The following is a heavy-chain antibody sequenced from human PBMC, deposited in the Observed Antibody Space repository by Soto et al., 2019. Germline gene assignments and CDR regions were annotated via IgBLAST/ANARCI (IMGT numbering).Heavy chain of an antibody. CDR2: IKQDGSEK. J-gene: IGHJ5*02. CDR1: GFTFSSYW. Sequence: EVQLVESGGGLVQPGGSLRLSCAASGFTFSSYWMTWVRQAPGKGLEWVANIKQDGSEKYYVDSVKGRLTISRDNAKNSGYLQMHSLRAEDTAVYYGARGVYSDPWGQGTLVTVSS. V-gene: IGHV3-7*01. D-gene: IGHD2-21*01. CDR3: ARGVYSDP.